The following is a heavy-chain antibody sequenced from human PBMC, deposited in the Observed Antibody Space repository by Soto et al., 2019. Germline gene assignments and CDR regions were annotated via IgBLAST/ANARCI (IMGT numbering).Heavy chain of an antibody. CDR2: ISGPGATI. V-gene: IGHV3-23*01. D-gene: IGHD3-10*01. J-gene: IGHJ4*02. CDR3: AKMLTMVRGVTGLRDFDF. Sequence: EVQLLEAGGNLIQPGGSLRLSCAASGFTFSSYAMSWVRQAPGQGLEWLSAISGPGATIYYADSVKGRFTISRDNSKNTLYLQMNSLTAEDTAAYYCAKMLTMVRGVTGLRDFDFWGQGTLVTVSS. CDR1: GFTFSSYA.